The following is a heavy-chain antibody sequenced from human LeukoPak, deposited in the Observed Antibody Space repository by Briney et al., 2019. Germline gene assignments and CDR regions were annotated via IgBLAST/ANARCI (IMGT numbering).Heavy chain of an antibody. CDR3: APMVRD. CDR1: GFTFSSYG. Sequence: GRSLRLSCAASGFTFSSYGMHWVRQAPGKGLEWVAVISYDGSNKYYADSVKGRFTISRDNSKNTLYLQMNSLRAEDTAVYYCAPMVRDWGQGTLVTVSS. J-gene: IGHJ4*02. V-gene: IGHV3-30*03. D-gene: IGHD3-10*01. CDR2: ISYDGSNK.